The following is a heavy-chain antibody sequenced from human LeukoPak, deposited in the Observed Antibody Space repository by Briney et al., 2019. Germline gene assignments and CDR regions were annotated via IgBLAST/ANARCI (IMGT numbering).Heavy chain of an antibody. CDR2: ISYDGSNK. J-gene: IGHJ4*02. CDR1: GFTFSNYA. CDR3: ARGLFRFCSSGSCLSPFDY. V-gene: IGHV3-30*04. Sequence: GRSLRLSCAASGFTFSNYAIHWVRQAPGKGLEWVAVISYDGSNKNYGDSVKGRFTISRDNSKKTLYLQMNSLRAEDTAVYYCARGLFRFCSSGSCLSPFDYWGQGTLVTVSS. D-gene: IGHD2-15*01.